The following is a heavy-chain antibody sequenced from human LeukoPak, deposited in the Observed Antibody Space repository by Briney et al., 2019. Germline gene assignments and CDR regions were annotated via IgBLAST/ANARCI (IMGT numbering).Heavy chain of an antibody. J-gene: IGHJ4*02. V-gene: IGHV3-7*03. CDR1: GVTYSNYW. D-gene: IGHD3-16*01. Sequence: PGGSLRLSCEASGVTYSNYWKSWVCQAPGMGPEWLANIKQDGTEKFYMASVRGRFIISRDNAKSSLYLQMNSLRVEDTAVYYCARDCGGGAPCFDSWGQGTLVTVSS. CDR2: IKQDGTEK. CDR3: ARDCGGGAPCFDS.